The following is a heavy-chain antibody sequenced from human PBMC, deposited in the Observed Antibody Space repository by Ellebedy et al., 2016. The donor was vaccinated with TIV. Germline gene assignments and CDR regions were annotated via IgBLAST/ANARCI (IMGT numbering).Heavy chain of an antibody. CDR3: ANAGGLGWFGELGMDV. V-gene: IGHV3-21*01. CDR2: ISSSSSYI. Sequence: GESLKISCAASGFTFSSYSMNWVRQAPGKGLEWVSSISSSSSYIYYADSVKGRFTISRDNAKNSLYLQMNSLRAEDTAVYYCANAGGLGWFGELGMDVWGQGTTVTVSS. D-gene: IGHD3-10*01. CDR1: GFTFSSYS. J-gene: IGHJ6*02.